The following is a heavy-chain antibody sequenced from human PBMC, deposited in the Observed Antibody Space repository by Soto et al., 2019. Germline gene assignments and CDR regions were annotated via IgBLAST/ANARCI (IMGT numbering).Heavy chain of an antibody. V-gene: IGHV3-30*04. CDR3: AREGQPAAGTTPHN. J-gene: IGHJ4*02. D-gene: IGHD6-13*01. Sequence: HPGGSLRLSCAASGFNFSSYAMHWVRQAPGKGLEWVAVISYDGGKKYYADSVKGRFTISRDNSKNTLYVEMNSLSAEDTAVYYCAREGQPAAGTTPHNWGQGTLGTVSS. CDR1: GFNFSSYA. CDR2: ISYDGGKK.